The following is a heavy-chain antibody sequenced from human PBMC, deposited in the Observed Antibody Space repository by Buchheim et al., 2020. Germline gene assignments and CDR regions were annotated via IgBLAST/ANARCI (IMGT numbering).Heavy chain of an antibody. Sequence: QVQLQQWGAGLLKPSETLSLTYAVYGGSFSGYYWSWIRQPPGKGLEWIGEINHSGSTNYNPSLKSRVTISVDTSKTQFSLKLSSVTAADTAVYYCASKDIVVVPAASPKNWFDPWGQGTL. CDR1: GGSFSGYY. CDR3: ASKDIVVVPAASPKNWFDP. V-gene: IGHV4-34*01. D-gene: IGHD2-2*01. CDR2: INHSGST. J-gene: IGHJ5*02.